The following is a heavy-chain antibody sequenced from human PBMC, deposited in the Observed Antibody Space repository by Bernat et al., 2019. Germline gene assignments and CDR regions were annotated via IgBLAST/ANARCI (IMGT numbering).Heavy chain of an antibody. V-gene: IGHV3-30-3*01. CDR1: GFTFSSYA. Sequence: QVQLVESGGGVVQPGRSLRLSCAASGFTFSSYAMHWVRQAPGKGLEWVAVISYDGSNKYYADSVKGRFTISRDNSKNTLYLQMNSLRAEDTAVYYCARGISIAARHGFGYFDLWGRGTLVTVYS. J-gene: IGHJ2*01. CDR3: ARGISIAARHGFGYFDL. CDR2: ISYDGSNK. D-gene: IGHD6-6*01.